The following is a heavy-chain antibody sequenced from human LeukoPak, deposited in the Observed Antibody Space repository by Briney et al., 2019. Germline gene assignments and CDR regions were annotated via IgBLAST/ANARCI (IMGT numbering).Heavy chain of an antibody. CDR3: ARDIGGDPPYFQH. CDR2: IYTSGST. D-gene: IGHD4-17*01. V-gene: IGHV4-61*02. CDR1: GGSISSGSYY. J-gene: IGHJ1*01. Sequence: SETLSLTCTVSGGSISSGSYYWSWIRQPAGKGLEWIGRIYTSGSTNYNPSLKSRVTISVDTSKNQFSLKLSSVTAADTAVYYCARDIGGDPPYFQHWGQGTLVTASS.